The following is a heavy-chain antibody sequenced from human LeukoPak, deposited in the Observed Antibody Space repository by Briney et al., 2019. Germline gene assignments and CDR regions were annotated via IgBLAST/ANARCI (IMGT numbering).Heavy chain of an antibody. CDR1: GYTFTNYD. CDR2: ISAYNGNT. CDR3: ARGAYGDY. V-gene: IGHV1-18*01. D-gene: IGHD4-17*01. J-gene: IGHJ4*02. Sequence: GASVKVSCKAFGYTFTNYDITWVRQAPGQGLEWMRWISAYNGNTNYAPNFQGRVTMTTDTSTTTAYMDLRSLSSDDTAVYYCARGAYGDYWGQGTLVTVSS.